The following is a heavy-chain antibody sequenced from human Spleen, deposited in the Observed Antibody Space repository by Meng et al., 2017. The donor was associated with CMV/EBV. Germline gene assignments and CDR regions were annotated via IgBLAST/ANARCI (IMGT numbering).Heavy chain of an antibody. V-gene: IGHV4-31*02. CDR2: IYYSGST. J-gene: IGHJ5*02. D-gene: IGHD2-2*01. CDR1: SGGDD. CDR3: ARAPDIVVVPAAKGVWFDP. Sequence: SGGDDWSWIRQHPGKGLEWIGYIYYSGSTYYNTSLKSRVTISVDTSKNQFSLKLSSVTAADTAVYYCARAPDIVVVPAAKGVWFDPWGQGTLVTVSS.